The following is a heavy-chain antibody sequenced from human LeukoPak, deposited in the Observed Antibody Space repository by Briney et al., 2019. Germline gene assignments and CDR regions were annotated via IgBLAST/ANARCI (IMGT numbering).Heavy chain of an antibody. CDR1: GYTFTGYY. CDR3: ARPHSGATPFEAFDI. D-gene: IGHD1-26*01. V-gene: IGHV1-2*02. CDR2: INPNSGGT. Sequence: ASVKVSCKASGYTFTGYYMHWVRQAPGQGLEWMGWINPNSGGTNYAQKFQGRVTMTRDTSISTAYMELSRLRSDDTAVYYCARPHSGATPFEAFDIWGQGTMVTVPS. J-gene: IGHJ3*02.